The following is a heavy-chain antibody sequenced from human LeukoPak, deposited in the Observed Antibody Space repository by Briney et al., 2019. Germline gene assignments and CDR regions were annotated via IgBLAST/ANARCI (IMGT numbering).Heavy chain of an antibody. D-gene: IGHD1-7*01. V-gene: IGHV3-23*01. CDR1: GFTFSSYA. J-gene: IGHJ4*02. CDR3: TKELRCMGGTTVGPDY. Sequence: GGSLRLSCAASGFTFSSYAMSWVRQAPGKGLEWVSAISGSGDSTYHADSEKGRFTISRHNPKHTLYLHMHSLRADDTPVYYCTKELRCMGGTTVGPDYWDQGTLVTVSS. CDR2: ISGSGDST.